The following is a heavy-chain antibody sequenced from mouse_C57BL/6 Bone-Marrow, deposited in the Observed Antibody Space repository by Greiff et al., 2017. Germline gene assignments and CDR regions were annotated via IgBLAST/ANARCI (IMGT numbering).Heavy chain of an antibody. CDR1: GFTFSSYA. V-gene: IGHV5-4*01. Sequence: EVKLEESGGGLVKPGGSLKLSCAASGFTFSSYAMSWVRQTPEKRLEWVATISDGGSYTYYPDNVKGRFTISRDNAKNNLYLQMSHLKSEDTAMYYCARDGYPMDYWGQGTSVTVSS. CDR3: ARDGYPMDY. J-gene: IGHJ4*01. D-gene: IGHD1-2*01. CDR2: ISDGGSYT.